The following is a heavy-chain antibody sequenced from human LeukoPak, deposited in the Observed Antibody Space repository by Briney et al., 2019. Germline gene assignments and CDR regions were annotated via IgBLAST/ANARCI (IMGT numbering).Heavy chain of an antibody. CDR3: ARRNSVTVAFDY. CDR2: IYYSGST. D-gene: IGHD1-14*01. Sequence: SETLSLTCTVSGGSISSYYWSWIRQPPGKGLEWIGYIYYSGSTNYNPSLKSRVAISVDTSKNQFSLKLSSVTAADTAVYYCARRNSVTVAFDYWGQGTLVTVSS. V-gene: IGHV4-59*01. CDR1: GGSISSYY. J-gene: IGHJ4*02.